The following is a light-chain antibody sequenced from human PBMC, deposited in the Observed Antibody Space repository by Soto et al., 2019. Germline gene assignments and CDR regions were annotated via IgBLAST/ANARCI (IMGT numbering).Light chain of an antibody. CDR1: NSNIGRYS. Sequence: SVLTQPPSLSGTPGQRVTISCSGSNSNIGRYSVNWYQHFPGTAPKILIYSDDERPSGVPVRFSGSKSGTSASLAISGLQSEDEAEYYCAAWDDNLNGPLFGGGTKLTVL. J-gene: IGLJ3*02. V-gene: IGLV1-44*01. CDR2: SDD. CDR3: AAWDDNLNGPL.